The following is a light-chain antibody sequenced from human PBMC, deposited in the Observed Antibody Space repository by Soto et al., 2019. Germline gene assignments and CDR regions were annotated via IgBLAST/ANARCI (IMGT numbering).Light chain of an antibody. CDR3: LQHNSYPFT. CDR2: AAS. J-gene: IGKJ4*01. Sequence: DIQMTQSPSSLSASVGDRVTITCRPSQGIAKDLVWYQQKPGKAPKRLIYAASSLQSGVPSRFSGIGSGSHFTLTISSLQPEDFATYYCLQHNSYPFTFGGGTKVEIK. V-gene: IGKV1-17*01. CDR1: QGIAKD.